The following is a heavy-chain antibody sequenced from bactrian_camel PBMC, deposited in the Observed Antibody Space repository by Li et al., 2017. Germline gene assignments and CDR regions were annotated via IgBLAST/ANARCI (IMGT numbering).Heavy chain of an antibody. Sequence: QVQLVESGGGSVQAGGSLRLSCAVSKWTGAVGWFRQAPGKERKGVASIDSDGSTTYVDSVKGRFTVSADNAKRTLYLQMNSLEPSDTATYYCAAARDDARRACTGDSLLKFGFWGQGTQVTVS. V-gene: IGHV3S53*01. CDR1: KWTGA. J-gene: IGHJ6*01. CDR3: AAARDDARRACTGDSLLKFGF. D-gene: IGHD1*01. CDR2: IDSDGST.